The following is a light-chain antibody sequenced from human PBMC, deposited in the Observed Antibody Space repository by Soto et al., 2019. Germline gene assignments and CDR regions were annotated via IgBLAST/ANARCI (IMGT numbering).Light chain of an antibody. CDR2: EVT. J-gene: IGLJ3*02. CDR1: SSDVGAYNY. CDR3: SSYTSSSSGV. V-gene: IGLV2-14*01. Sequence: QSVLTQPASVSGSPGQSITISCTGTSSDVGAYNYVSWYQQHSGKAPKLIIYEVTNRPSGVSNRFSASKSGNTASLTIFGLQAEDEAYYYCSSYTSSSSGVFGGGTKLTVL.